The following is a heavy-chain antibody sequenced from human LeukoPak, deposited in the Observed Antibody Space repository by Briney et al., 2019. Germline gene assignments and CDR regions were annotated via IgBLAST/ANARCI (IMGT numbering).Heavy chain of an antibody. CDR1: GFTVSSSY. D-gene: IGHD3-16*01. CDR3: ARGPPWGSFDY. Sequence: GGSLRLSCAASGFTVSSSYMSGVRQAPGKGLEWVSVIYSGGSTYYADSVKGRFTISRDNSKNTLYLQMNSLRAEDTAVYYCARGPPWGSFDYWGRGTLVTVSS. V-gene: IGHV3-66*01. J-gene: IGHJ4*02. CDR2: IYSGGST.